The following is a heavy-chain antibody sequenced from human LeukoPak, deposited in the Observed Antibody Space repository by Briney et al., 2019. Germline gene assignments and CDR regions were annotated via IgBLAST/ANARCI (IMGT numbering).Heavy chain of an antibody. J-gene: IGHJ5*02. CDR2: INPIFGTP. D-gene: IGHD4-17*01. Sequence: SVKVSCKASGGTFSSYVISWVRQAPGQGLEWMGGINPIFGTPFYAQRFQGRVTITMDGSTSTAYMELSSLRSEDTAVYYCARNQTFGDSSWSWLDPWGQGTLVTVSS. V-gene: IGHV1-69*05. CDR3: ARNQTFGDSSWSWLDP. CDR1: GGTFSSYV.